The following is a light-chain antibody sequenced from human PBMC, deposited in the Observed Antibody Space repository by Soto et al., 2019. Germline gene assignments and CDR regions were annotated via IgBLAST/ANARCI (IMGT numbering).Light chain of an antibody. CDR2: ATS. CDR3: QQYGNSPIT. CDR1: QSVGSY. V-gene: IGKV3-20*01. Sequence: SCRASQSVGSYLAWYQQKPGQAPSLLIYATSSRATGIPDRFSGSGTGTDISLTISRLEPEDLALYYWQQYGNSPITGGQGTRLEIK. J-gene: IGKJ5*01.